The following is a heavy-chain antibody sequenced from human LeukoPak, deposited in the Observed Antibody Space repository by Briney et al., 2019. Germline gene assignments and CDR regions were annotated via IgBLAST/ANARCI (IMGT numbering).Heavy chain of an antibody. D-gene: IGHD4-17*01. CDR2: IWYDGSNK. CDR3: ARDYGDYRNWFDP. CDR1: GFTFSSYA. J-gene: IGHJ5*02. Sequence: GGSLRLSCAASGFTFSSYAMSWVRQAPGKGLEWVAVIWYDGSNKYYADSVKGRFTISRDNSKNTLYLQMNSLRAEDTAVYYCARDYGDYRNWFDPWGQGTLVTVSS. V-gene: IGHV3-33*08.